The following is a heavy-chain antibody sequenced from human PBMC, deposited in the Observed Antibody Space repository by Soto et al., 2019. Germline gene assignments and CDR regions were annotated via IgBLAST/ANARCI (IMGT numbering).Heavy chain of an antibody. CDR1: GFTFSNAW. D-gene: IGHD6-13*01. J-gene: IGHJ6*02. CDR3: TTPYSSSWYISVWFQPPAGMDV. V-gene: IGHV3-15*01. Sequence: GGSLRLSCAASGFTFSNAWMSWVRPAPGKGLEWVGCIKSRTDGGTTDYAAPVKGRFTISRDDSKNTLYVQMNSLKTEDTAVYYCTTPYSSSWYISVWFQPPAGMDVWGQGTTVTVSS. CDR2: IKSRTDGGTT.